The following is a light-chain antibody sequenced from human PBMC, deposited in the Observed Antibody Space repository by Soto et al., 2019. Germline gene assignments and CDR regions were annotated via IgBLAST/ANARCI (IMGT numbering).Light chain of an antibody. V-gene: IGKV3-11*01. CDR2: DVS. J-gene: IGKJ3*01. CDR1: QSVSSH. CDR3: QQRSNWPRFT. Sequence: EIVLTQSPATLSLSPGERATLSCRASQSVSSHLAWYQQKPGQAPRLLIYDVSNRATGIPARFSGSGSGTDFTLTISSLEPEDFAVYYCQQRSNWPRFTFGPGTKVDIK.